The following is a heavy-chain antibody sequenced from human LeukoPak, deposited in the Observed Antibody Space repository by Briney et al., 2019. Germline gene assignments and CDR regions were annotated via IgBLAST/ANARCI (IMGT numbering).Heavy chain of an antibody. CDR3: AKDRPENWGYYFDY. V-gene: IGHV3-30*04. D-gene: IGHD7-27*01. Sequence: GRSLRLSCAASGFTFSSYAMHWVRQAPGKGLEWVAVISYDGSNKYYADSVKGRFTISSDNSKNTLYLQMNSLRAEDTAVCYCAKDRPENWGYYFDYWGQGTLVTVSS. CDR2: ISYDGSNK. CDR1: GFTFSSYA. J-gene: IGHJ4*02.